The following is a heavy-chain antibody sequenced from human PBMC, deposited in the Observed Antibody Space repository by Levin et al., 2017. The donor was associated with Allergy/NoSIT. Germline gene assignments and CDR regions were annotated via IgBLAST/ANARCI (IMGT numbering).Heavy chain of an antibody. CDR2: ISYDGSNK. V-gene: IGHV3-30*04. CDR3: ASSYLGDIVVVPAADVFAFDI. CDR1: GFTFSSYA. D-gene: IGHD2-2*01. Sequence: GGSLRLSCAASGFTFSSYAMHWVRQAPGKGLEWVAVISYDGSNKYYADSVKGRFTISRDNSKNTLYLQMNSLRAEDTAVYYCASSYLGDIVVVPAADVFAFDIWGKGTMVTVSS. J-gene: IGHJ3*02.